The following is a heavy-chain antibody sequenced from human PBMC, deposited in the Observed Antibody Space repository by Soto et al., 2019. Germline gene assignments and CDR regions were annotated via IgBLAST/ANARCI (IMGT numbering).Heavy chain of an antibody. CDR2: ISSSSSYI. CDR1: GFTFSSYS. Sequence: VVSLRLSCAASGFTFSSYSMNWVRQAPGKGLEWVSSISSSSSYIYYADSVKGRFTISRDNAKNSLYLQMNSLRAEDTAVYYCAMELQLTGNKNTWFDPWGKGTLVTVAS. CDR3: AMELQLTGNKNTWFDP. D-gene: IGHD1-20*01. V-gene: IGHV3-21*01. J-gene: IGHJ5*02.